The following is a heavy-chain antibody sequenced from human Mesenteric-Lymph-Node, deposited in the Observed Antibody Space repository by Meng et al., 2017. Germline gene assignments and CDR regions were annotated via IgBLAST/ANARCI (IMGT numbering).Heavy chain of an antibody. CDR1: GFTFSSYA. V-gene: IGHV3-23*01. D-gene: IGHD4-17*01. Sequence: GESLKISCAASGFTFSSYAMSWVRQAPGKGLEWVSAISGSGGSTYYADSVKGRFTISRDNSKNTLYLQMNSLRAEDTAVYYCAKTVGTSDYGDYVGWFDPWGQGTLVTVSS. CDR3: AKTVGTSDYGDYVGWFDP. CDR2: ISGSGGST. J-gene: IGHJ5*02.